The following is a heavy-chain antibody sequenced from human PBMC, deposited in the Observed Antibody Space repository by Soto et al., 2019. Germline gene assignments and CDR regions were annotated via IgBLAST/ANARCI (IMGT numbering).Heavy chain of an antibody. Sequence: ASVKVSCKASGYTFTGYYMHWVRQAPGQGLEWMGWINPNSGGTNYAQKFQGRVTMTRDTSISTAYMELSRLRSDDTAVYYCARNPHTVWSGYYRTAAFDYWGQGTLVTVSS. CDR2: INPNSGGT. CDR1: GYTFTGYY. V-gene: IGHV1-2*02. D-gene: IGHD3-3*01. CDR3: ARNPHTVWSGYYRTAAFDY. J-gene: IGHJ4*02.